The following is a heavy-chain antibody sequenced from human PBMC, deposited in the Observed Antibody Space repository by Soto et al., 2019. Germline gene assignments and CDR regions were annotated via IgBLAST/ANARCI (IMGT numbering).Heavy chain of an antibody. CDR2: ISSNGGST. V-gene: IGHV3-64D*06. CDR3: VKDRHQWCGCDCYPGPFDY. CDR1: GFTFSSYA. J-gene: IGHJ4*02. Sequence: PGGSLRLSCSASGFTFSSYAMHWVRQAPGKGLEYVSAISSNGGSTYYADSVKGRFTISRDNSKNTLYLQMSSLRAEDTAVYYCVKDRHQWCGCDCYPGPFDYWGQGTLVTVSS. D-gene: IGHD2-21*02.